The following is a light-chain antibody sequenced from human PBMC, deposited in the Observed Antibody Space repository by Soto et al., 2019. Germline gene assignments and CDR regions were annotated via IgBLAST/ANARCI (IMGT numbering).Light chain of an antibody. V-gene: IGKV3-11*01. J-gene: IGKJ4*01. CDR2: DAS. CDR3: QQRSNWPLI. Sequence: VLTQSPATLSLSPGERATLSCRASQSVSSYLAWYQQKPGQAPRLLIYDASNRATGIPARFSGSGSGTDFTLTISSLEPEDFAVYYCQQRSNWPLIFGGGTKVEIK. CDR1: QSVSSY.